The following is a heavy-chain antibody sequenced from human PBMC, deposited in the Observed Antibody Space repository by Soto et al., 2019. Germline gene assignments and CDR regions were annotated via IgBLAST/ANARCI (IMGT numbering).Heavy chain of an antibody. CDR2: IRAYNGYT. V-gene: IGHV1-18*04. CDR3: ARVSDGYRSGWYVGYFDY. Sequence: GRSVKVSCKTSGYTFTSYGISWVRQAPGQGLEWMGWIRAYNGYTNYAQKFQGRVAVTTDTSTSTAYMELRSLISDDTAVYYCARVSDGYRSGWYVGYFDYWGQGTLVTVSS. CDR1: GYTFTSYG. D-gene: IGHD6-19*01. J-gene: IGHJ4*02.